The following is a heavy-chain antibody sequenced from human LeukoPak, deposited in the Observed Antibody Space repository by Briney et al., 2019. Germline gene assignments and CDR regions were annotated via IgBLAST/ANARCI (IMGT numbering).Heavy chain of an antibody. CDR2: INWNGGST. J-gene: IGHJ2*01. D-gene: IGHD3-3*01. V-gene: IGHV3-20*04. CDR3: ARCYDFWSGYSQRYFDL. CDR1: GFTFDDYG. Sequence: GGSLRLSCAASGFTFDDYGVSWVRQAPGKGLEWVSGINWNGGSTGYADSVKGRFTISRDNAKNSLYLQMNSLRAEDTALYYCARCYDFWSGYSQRYFDLWGRGTLVTVSS.